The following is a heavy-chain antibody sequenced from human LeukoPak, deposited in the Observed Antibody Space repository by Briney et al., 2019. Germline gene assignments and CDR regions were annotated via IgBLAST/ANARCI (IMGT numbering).Heavy chain of an antibody. Sequence: GGSLRLSCAASGFTFSRYWMSWVRQAPGKGLEWVANIKLDGSEKYYVDSVKGRFTISRDDAKNSLYLQMNSLRAEDTAVYYCAREGPWGQGTLVTVSS. J-gene: IGHJ5*02. CDR2: IKLDGSEK. CDR1: GFTFSRYW. CDR3: AREGP. V-gene: IGHV3-7*01.